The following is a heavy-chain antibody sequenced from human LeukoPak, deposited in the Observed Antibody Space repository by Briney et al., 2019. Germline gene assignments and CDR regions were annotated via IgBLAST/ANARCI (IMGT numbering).Heavy chain of an antibody. CDR2: ISDSGTT. D-gene: IGHD4-11*01. V-gene: IGHV4-61*02. CDR1: GGSISSGSYY. CDR3: ARLSTVTTSFDY. Sequence: PSETLSLTCTVSGGSISSGSYYWSWIRQSAGKGLEWIGRISDSGTTNYNPSLKSRVTISVDTSNNQFSLKLSSVTAADTAVYYCARLSTVTTSFDYWGQGTLVTVSS. J-gene: IGHJ4*02.